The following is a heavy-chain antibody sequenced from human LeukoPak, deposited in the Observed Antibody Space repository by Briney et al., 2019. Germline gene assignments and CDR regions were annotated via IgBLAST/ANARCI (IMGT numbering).Heavy chain of an antibody. CDR1: GFTFSSYS. CDR2: ISSSSSYI. D-gene: IGHD3-22*01. V-gene: IGHV3-21*01. CDR3: ARDLAHSSGYYVV. J-gene: IGHJ6*04. Sequence: GWSLRLYCAASGFTFSSYSMNWVRQAPGKGLEWVSSISSSSSYIYYADSVKGRFTISRDNAKNSLYLQMNSLRAGDTAVYYCARDLAHSSGYYVVWGKGTTVTVSS.